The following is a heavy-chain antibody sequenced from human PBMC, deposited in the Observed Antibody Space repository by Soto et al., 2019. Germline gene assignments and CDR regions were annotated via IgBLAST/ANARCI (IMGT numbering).Heavy chain of an antibody. D-gene: IGHD6-19*01. CDR1: GVTFSSYA. CDR3: ARDVVDSSGWTYFDY. J-gene: IGHJ4*02. V-gene: IGHV3-30-3*01. CDR2: ISYDGSNK. Sequence: QVQLVESGGGVVQPGRSLRLSCAASGVTFSSYAMHWVRQAPGKGLEWVAVISYDGSNKYYADSVKGRFTISRDNSKNTLYVQMNSLRAEDTAVYYCARDVVDSSGWTYFDYWGQGTLVTVSS.